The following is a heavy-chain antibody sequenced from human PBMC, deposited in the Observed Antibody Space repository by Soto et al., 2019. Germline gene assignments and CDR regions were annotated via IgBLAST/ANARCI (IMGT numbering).Heavy chain of an antibody. J-gene: IGHJ4*02. D-gene: IGHD3-9*01. CDR2: IYWDDDK. V-gene: IGHV2-5*02. CDR1: GFSLSTSGVG. Sequence: QITLKESGPTLVKPTQTLTLTCTFSGFSLSTSGVGVGWIRQPPGKALEWLALIYWDDDKRYSPSLKSRPTITNDTSKTPVDLTLTTLDPVDTATYYCAHIGRYYGIVTGYSSTIDYWGQGNLVTVSS. CDR3: AHIGRYYGIVTGYSSTIDY.